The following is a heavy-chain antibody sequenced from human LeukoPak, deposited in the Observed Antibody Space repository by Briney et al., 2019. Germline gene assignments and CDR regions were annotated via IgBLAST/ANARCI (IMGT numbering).Heavy chain of an antibody. V-gene: IGHV1-2*02. J-gene: IGHJ4*02. CDR2: INPNSGGT. CDR3: ARVFGLNPVGVEGGGRVARSDY. D-gene: IGHD3-10*02. Sequence: ASVKVSCKASGYTFTGYYMHWVRQAPGQGLEWMGWINPNSGGTNYAQKFQGRVTMTRDTSISTAYMELSRLRSDDTAVYYCARVFGLNPVGVEGGGRVARSDYWGQGTLVTVSS. CDR1: GYTFTGYY.